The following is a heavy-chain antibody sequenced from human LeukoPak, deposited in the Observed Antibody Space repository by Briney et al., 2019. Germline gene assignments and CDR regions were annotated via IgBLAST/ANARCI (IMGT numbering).Heavy chain of an antibody. D-gene: IGHD4-23*01. CDR2: ISGSGGST. Sequence: GGSLRLSCAASGFTFSSYAMSWVRQAPGKGLEWVSAISGSGGSTYYADSVKGRLTISRENSKNTLYLQMNTLRAEDSAVYYCAKESPYMVTPPRIYYFDYWGQGTLVTVSS. CDR3: AKESPYMVTPPRIYYFDY. CDR1: GFTFSSYA. J-gene: IGHJ4*02. V-gene: IGHV3-23*01.